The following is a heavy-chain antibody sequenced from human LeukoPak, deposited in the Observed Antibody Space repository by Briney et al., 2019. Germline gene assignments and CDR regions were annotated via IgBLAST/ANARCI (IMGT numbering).Heavy chain of an antibody. CDR2: INPNNGAS. J-gene: IGHJ6*02. CDR1: GYTFSGYY. D-gene: IGHD5-12*01. Sequence: GVSVKVSCKASGYTFSGYYIQWVRQAPGQGPEWMGWINPNNGASECAQQFQGWVTMTRDTSISTAYMELSGLKSDDTAVYFCARIEKRGFHNGMDVWGQGTTVIVSS. CDR3: ARIEKRGFHNGMDV. V-gene: IGHV1-2*04.